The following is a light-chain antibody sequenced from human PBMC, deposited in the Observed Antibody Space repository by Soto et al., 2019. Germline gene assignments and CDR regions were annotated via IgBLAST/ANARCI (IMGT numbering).Light chain of an antibody. CDR2: DAS. CDR3: QQYSTFTRT. J-gene: IGKJ1*01. V-gene: IGKV1-5*01. Sequence: DIQITQSPSTLSASVGDRVVITCRASQSISKWLAWYQQTPGRAPNFLIYDASTLESGVQSRFSGSGSGTEFTLTITNLQPDDFATFYCQQYSTFTRTFGQGTKVDIK. CDR1: QSISKW.